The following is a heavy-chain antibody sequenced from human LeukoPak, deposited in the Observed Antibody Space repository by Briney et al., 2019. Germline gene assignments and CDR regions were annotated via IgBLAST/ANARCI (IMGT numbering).Heavy chain of an antibody. CDR1: GFTFSNYW. CDR3: ARSRSGYYEDY. D-gene: IGHD3-22*01. J-gene: IGHJ4*02. V-gene: IGHV3-7*01. CDR2: IKEDGSEK. Sequence: GGSLRLSCAASGFTFSNYWMSWVRQAPGKGREWVANIKEDGSEKYYVDSVKGRFTISRDNAKNSLSLQVNSLSAEDTAVYYCARSRSGYYEDYWGQGTLVTVSS.